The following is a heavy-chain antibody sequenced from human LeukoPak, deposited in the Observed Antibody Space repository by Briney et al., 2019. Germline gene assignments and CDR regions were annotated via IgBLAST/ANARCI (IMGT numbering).Heavy chain of an antibody. V-gene: IGHV3-20*04. CDR1: GFTFDEYA. Sequence: GGSLRLSRAASGFTFDEYAMIWVREVPGKGLVCVFSINWNGDRTGYADSVKGRFTISRDNAKNSLHLQVNSLRAEDTALYYCARKSGSYWVDAFDIWGQGTMVTVSS. CDR3: ARKSGSYWVDAFDI. CDR2: INWNGDRT. J-gene: IGHJ3*02. D-gene: IGHD1-26*01.